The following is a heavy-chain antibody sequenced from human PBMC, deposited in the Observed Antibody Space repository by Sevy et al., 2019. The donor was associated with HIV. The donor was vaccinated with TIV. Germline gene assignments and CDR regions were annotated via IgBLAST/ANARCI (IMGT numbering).Heavy chain of an antibody. V-gene: IGHV5-51*01. CDR2: FCLGDSDI. CDR3: TRQKPSDGMDV. J-gene: IGHJ6*02. Sequence: GSLKISCKISGYSFTSYCIGWVRQMTGKGLGWMGIFCLGDSDISYSPSFQGQVTISADKSISTVYLQWRGLKASDTAMYYCTRQKPSDGMDVWGRGTTVTVSS. CDR1: GYSFTSYC.